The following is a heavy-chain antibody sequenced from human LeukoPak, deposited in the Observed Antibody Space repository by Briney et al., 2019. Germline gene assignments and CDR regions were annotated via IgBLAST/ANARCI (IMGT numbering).Heavy chain of an antibody. J-gene: IGHJ6*03. V-gene: IGHV3-11*04. CDR1: GFTFSDYY. CDR3: ASGLYGGKSYYYYMDV. Sequence: MTGGSLRLSCAASGFTFSDYYMSWIRQAPGKGLEWASYISSSGSTIYYADSVKGRFTISRDNAKNSLYLQMNSLRAEDTAVYYCASGLYGGKSYYYYMDVWGKGTTVTVSS. D-gene: IGHD4-23*01. CDR2: ISSSGSTI.